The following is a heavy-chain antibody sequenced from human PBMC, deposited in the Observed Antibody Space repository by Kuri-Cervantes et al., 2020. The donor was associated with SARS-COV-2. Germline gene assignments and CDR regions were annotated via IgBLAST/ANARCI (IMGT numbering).Heavy chain of an antibody. Sequence: GESLKISCAASGFSLNTYWVHWVRQVPGKGLVWVGFVRRDGSNYYYADSVKGRFTISRDNSKNSLYLEMNSLRPEDTAVYYCAKVETASLDYWGQGTLVTVSS. CDR1: GFSLNTYW. CDR2: VRRDGSNY. CDR3: AKVETASLDY. V-gene: IGHV3-30*02. J-gene: IGHJ4*02. D-gene: IGHD3-3*01.